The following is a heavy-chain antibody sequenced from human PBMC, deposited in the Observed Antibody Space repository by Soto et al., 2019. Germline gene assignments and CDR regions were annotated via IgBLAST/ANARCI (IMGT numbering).Heavy chain of an antibody. CDR2: ISAYNGNT. J-gene: IGHJ6*02. Sequence: ASVKVSCKASGYTFTSYGISWVRQAPGQGLEWMGWISAYNGNTNYAQKLQGRVTMTTDTSTSTAYMELRSLRSDDTAVYYCAREWTYGDYLDYYYYGIDVWGQGTTVTVSS. D-gene: IGHD4-17*01. CDR1: GYTFTSYG. V-gene: IGHV1-18*01. CDR3: AREWTYGDYLDYYYYGIDV.